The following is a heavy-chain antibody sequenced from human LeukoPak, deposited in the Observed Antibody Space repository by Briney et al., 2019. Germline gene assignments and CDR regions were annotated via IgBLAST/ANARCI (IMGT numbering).Heavy chain of an antibody. D-gene: IGHD5-12*01. V-gene: IGHV3-30*04. Sequence: GGSLRLSCEASGFSFSSYAMHWVRQAPGKGLEWVAFISYDGSNKNDADSVKGRFTISRDNSKNTLYLQMNSLRAEDTAVYYCAKSGYSGYDYHDYWGQGTLVTVSS. J-gene: IGHJ4*02. CDR1: GFSFSSYA. CDR3: AKSGYSGYDYHDY. CDR2: ISYDGSNK.